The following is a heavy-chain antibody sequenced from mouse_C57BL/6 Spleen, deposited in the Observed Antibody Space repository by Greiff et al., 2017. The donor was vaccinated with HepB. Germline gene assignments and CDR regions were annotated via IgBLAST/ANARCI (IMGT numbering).Heavy chain of an antibody. Sequence: DVHLVESEGGLVQPGSSMKLSCTASGFTFSDYYMAWVRQVPEKGLEWVANINYDGSSTYYLDSLKSRFIISRDNAKNILYLQMSSLKSEDTATYYCARDRGAYFDYWGQGTTLTVSS. CDR2: INYDGSST. CDR1: GFTFSDYY. CDR3: ARDRGAYFDY. V-gene: IGHV5-16*01. J-gene: IGHJ2*01.